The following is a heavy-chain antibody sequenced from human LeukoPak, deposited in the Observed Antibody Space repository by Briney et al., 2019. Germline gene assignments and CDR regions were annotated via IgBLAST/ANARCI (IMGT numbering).Heavy chain of an antibody. J-gene: IGHJ4*02. CDR3: TRYRQLIDY. CDR2: IRSKAYGGTT. D-gene: IGHD6-13*01. V-gene: IGHV3-49*04. Sequence: GGSLRLSCTASGFTFGDYAMSWVRQAPGKGLEWVGFIRSKAYGGTTEYAASVKGRSTISRDDSKSIAYLQMNSLKTEDTAVYYCTRYRQLIDYWGQGTLVTVSS. CDR1: GFTFGDYA.